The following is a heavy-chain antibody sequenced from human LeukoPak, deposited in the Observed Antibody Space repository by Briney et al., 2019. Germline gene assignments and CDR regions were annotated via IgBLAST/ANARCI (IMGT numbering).Heavy chain of an antibody. J-gene: IGHJ4*02. CDR3: AKAAVIVVVPAAIDY. D-gene: IGHD2-2*01. V-gene: IGHV3-30*02. CDR1: GFTFSSYG. CDR2: IRYDGSNK. Sequence: PGGSLRLSCAASGFTFSSYGMHWVRQAPGKGLEWVAFIRYDGSNKYYADSVKGRFTISRDNSKNTLYLQMNSLRAEDTAVYYCAKAAVIVVVPAAIDYWGQGTLVTVSS.